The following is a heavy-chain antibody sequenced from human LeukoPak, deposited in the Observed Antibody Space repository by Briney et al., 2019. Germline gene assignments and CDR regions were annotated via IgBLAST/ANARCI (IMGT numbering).Heavy chain of an antibody. Sequence: QTGGSLRLSCAASGFTFSRYSMNWVRQAPGKGLEWAAFIRFDGTVAEYGDSVKGRFTISRDNSQNILFLQMNSLRPEDTAVYYCAKDKSYSELYHFDYWGQGALVTVSS. V-gene: IGHV3-30*02. CDR1: GFTFSRYS. J-gene: IGHJ4*02. CDR2: IRFDGTVA. CDR3: AKDKSYSELYHFDY. D-gene: IGHD3-3*01.